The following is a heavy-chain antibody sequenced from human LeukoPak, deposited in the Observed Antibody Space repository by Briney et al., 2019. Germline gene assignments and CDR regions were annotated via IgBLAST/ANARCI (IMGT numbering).Heavy chain of an antibody. CDR2: IYYSGST. J-gene: IGHJ5*02. CDR3: ARDKGQYGSGTPGSTWFDP. D-gene: IGHD3-10*01. CDR1: GGSISSGSYY. Sequence: SETLSLTCTVSGGSISSGSYYWGWIRQPPGKGLEWIGSIYYSGSTYYNPSLKSRVIVSSDTSKNQFSLKLSSVTAADTAVYYCARDKGQYGSGTPGSTWFDPWGQGTLVTVSS. V-gene: IGHV4-39*07.